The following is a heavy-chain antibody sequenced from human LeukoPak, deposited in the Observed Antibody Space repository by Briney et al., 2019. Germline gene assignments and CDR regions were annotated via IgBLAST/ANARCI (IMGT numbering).Heavy chain of an antibody. CDR2: IYPIDSDT. CDR1: GYSFTTYW. D-gene: IGHD2-15*01. CDR3: ASGYCSGGSCYCIDY. Sequence: GESLKISCKTSGYSFTTYWIGWVRQMPGKGLEWMGIIYPIDSDTKYSPSFQGQVTISADKSISTAYLQWTSLKASDTAVYYCASGYCSGGSCYCIDYWGQGTLVTVSS. V-gene: IGHV5-51*01. J-gene: IGHJ4*02.